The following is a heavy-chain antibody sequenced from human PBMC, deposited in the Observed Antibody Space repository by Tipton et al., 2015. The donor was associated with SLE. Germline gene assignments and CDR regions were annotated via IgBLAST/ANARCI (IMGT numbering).Heavy chain of an antibody. CDR2: IYYSGST. J-gene: IGHJ5*02. Sequence: TLSLTCAVSGGSISSSNWWSWVRQPPGKGLEWIGSIYYSGSTYYNPSLKSRVTISVDTSKNQISLKLSPVTAAGTAVYYCARASFCSSTSCFLNWFDPWGQGTLVTVSS. D-gene: IGHD2-2*01. CDR1: GGSISSSNW. V-gene: IGHV4-4*02. CDR3: ARASFCSSTSCFLNWFDP.